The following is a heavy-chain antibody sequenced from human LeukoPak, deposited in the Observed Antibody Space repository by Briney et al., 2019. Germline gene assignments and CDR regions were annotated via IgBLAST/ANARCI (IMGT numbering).Heavy chain of an antibody. CDR3: ARDRRRLRGMNGDGDAFDI. CDR2: IYSDGSI. Sequence: GGSLRLSCAASGFSVGGNYISWVRQAPGKGLEWVSMIYSDGSIFHADSVKGRFTMSRDNSRNTLDLQMNSLRVEDTDVYFCARDRRRLRGMNGDGDAFDIWGQGTMVTVSS. CDR1: GFSVGGNY. J-gene: IGHJ3*02. V-gene: IGHV3-53*01. D-gene: IGHD1-1*01.